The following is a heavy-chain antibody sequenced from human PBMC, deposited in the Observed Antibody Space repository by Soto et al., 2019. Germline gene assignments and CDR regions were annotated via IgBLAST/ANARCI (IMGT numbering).Heavy chain of an antibody. CDR2: IYYSGST. CDR3: ARRRITIFGVVIISDYYGMDV. D-gene: IGHD3-3*01. J-gene: IGHJ6*02. V-gene: IGHV4-39*01. Sequence: ETLSLTGTVSGGSISSSSYYWGWIRQPPGKGLEWIGSIYYSGSTYYNPSLKSRVTISVDTSKNQFSLQLSSVTAADTAVYYCARRRITIFGVVIISDYYGMDVWGQGTTVTV. CDR1: GGSISSSSYY.